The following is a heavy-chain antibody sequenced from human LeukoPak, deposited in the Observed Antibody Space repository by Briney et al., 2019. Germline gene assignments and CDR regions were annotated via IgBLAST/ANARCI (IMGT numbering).Heavy chain of an antibody. Sequence: PGGSLRLSCAASGFTFSSYSMNWVRQAPGKGLEWVSSISSSSSYIYYADSVKGRFTISRDNAKNSLYLQMNSLRAEDTAVYYCARDIPRGSTHLDYWGQGTLVTVSS. CDR2: ISSSSSYI. CDR1: GFTFSSYS. V-gene: IGHV3-21*01. CDR3: ARDIPRGSTHLDY. J-gene: IGHJ4*02. D-gene: IGHD1-26*01.